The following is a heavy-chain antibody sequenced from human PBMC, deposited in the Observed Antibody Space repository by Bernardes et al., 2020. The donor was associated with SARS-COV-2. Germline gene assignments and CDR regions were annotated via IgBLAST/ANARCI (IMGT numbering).Heavy chain of an antibody. CDR1: GGSIRSSSYY. J-gene: IGHJ5*02. V-gene: IGHV4-39*01. Sequence: SETLSLTCTVSGGSIRSSSYYWGWIRQPPGKGLEWIGSIYYSGSTYYNPSLKSRVTISVDTSKNQFSLKLSSVTAADTAVYYCACQQWLRGWFDPWGQGTLVTVSS. CDR3: ACQQWLRGWFDP. D-gene: IGHD5-12*01. CDR2: IYYSGST.